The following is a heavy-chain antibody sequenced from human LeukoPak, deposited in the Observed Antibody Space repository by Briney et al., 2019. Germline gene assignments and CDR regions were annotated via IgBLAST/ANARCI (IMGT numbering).Heavy chain of an antibody. CDR3: AMKAVPRPRLHDAFDF. J-gene: IGHJ3*01. CDR1: GFTVSSNS. V-gene: IGHV3-53*01. D-gene: IGHD5-24*01. CDR2: IYSDNT. Sequence: PGGSLRLSCTVSGFTVSSNSMSWVRQAPGKGLEWVSFIYSDNTHYSDSVKGRFTISRDNSKNTLYLQMNSLRADDTAVYYCAMKAVPRPRLHDAFDFWGQGTVVSVSS.